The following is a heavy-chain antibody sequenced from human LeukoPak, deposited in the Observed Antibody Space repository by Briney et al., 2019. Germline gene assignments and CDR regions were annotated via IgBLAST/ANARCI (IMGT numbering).Heavy chain of an antibody. V-gene: IGHV1-46*01. CDR2: INPSGGST. CDR3: ASRPKGYDILTGTFDY. D-gene: IGHD3-9*01. J-gene: IGHJ4*02. CDR1: GYTFTSYY. Sequence: ASVKVSCKASGYTFTSYYMHWVRQAPGQGLEWMGIINPSGGSTSYAQKFQGRVTMTRDMSTSTVYMELSSLRSEDTAVYCCASRPKGYDILTGTFDYWGQGTLVTVSS.